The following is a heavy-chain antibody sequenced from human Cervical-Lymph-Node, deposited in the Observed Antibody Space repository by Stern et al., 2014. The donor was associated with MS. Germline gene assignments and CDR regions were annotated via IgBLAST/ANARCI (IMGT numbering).Heavy chain of an antibody. CDR1: GYSFTKYW. D-gene: IGHD6-13*01. V-gene: IGHV5-51*01. Sequence: VQLVQSGAEVKKPGESLKISCKGSGYSFTKYWIGWVRQMPGKGLEWMGVIYPGDSDTRYSPSFQGRVTISADKSISTAYLQWSSLKASDTAMYYCARHRQQTLYGMDVWAKGPRSPSP. J-gene: IGHJ6*02. CDR2: IYPGDSDT. CDR3: ARHRQQTLYGMDV.